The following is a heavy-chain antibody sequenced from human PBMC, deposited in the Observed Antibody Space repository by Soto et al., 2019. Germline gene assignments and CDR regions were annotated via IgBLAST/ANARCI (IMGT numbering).Heavy chain of an antibody. CDR3: ARDRDGSQTLFDY. D-gene: IGHD3-10*01. Sequence: QVHLVESGGGVVQPGRSLRLSCVASGFTFSNFAMHWVRQAPGKGLEWVAVIWDDGSKRYYADSVKGRFTISRDDSKNTLKQEMNSLRPEDTALYYCARDRDGSQTLFDYWCQVTLGTVSS. CDR2: IWDDGSKR. CDR1: GFTFSNFA. J-gene: IGHJ4*02. V-gene: IGHV3-33*01.